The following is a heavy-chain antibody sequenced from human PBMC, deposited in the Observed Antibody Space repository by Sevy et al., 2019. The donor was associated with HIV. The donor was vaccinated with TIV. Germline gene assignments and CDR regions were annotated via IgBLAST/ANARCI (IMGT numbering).Heavy chain of an antibody. CDR3: ARDHDSSGYYYD. D-gene: IGHD3-22*01. CDR1: GGSISSGGYY. CDR2: IYYSGST. Sequence: TLSLTCTVSGGSISSGGYYWSWIRQHPGKGLEWIGYIYYSGSTYYNPSLKSRVIISVDTSKKQFSLKLSSVTAADTAVYYCARDHDSSGYYYDWGQGTLVTVSS. J-gene: IGHJ4*02. V-gene: IGHV4-31*03.